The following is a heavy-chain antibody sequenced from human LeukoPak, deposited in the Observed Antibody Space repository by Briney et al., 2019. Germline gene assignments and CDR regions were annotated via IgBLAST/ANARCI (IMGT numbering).Heavy chain of an antibody. CDR3: AKDDDYGDSGGYFDY. Sequence: GGSLRLSCAASGFTFSSYWMHWVRQAPGKGLEWVSGISWNSGSIGYADSVKGRFTISRDNAKNSLYLQMNSLRAEDTALYYCAKDDDYGDSGGYFDYWGQGTLVTVSS. D-gene: IGHD4-17*01. V-gene: IGHV3-9*01. CDR1: GFTFSSYW. CDR2: ISWNSGSI. J-gene: IGHJ4*02.